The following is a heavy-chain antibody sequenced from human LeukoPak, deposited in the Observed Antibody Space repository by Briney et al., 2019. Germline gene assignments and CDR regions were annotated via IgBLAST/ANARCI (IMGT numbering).Heavy chain of an antibody. J-gene: IGHJ4*02. V-gene: IGHV3-23*01. CDR1: GFTLNTYA. CDR3: AKGLYRFPYGLFDF. CDR2: ISGSGTRT. D-gene: IGHD4-17*01. Sequence: GGSLRLSCAASGFTLNTYAMSWVRQAPGMGLEWVSGISGSGTRTNYADSVRGRFTISRDNSKNALYLQMNSLRAEDTAVYYCAKGLYRFPYGLFDFWGQGTLVTVSS.